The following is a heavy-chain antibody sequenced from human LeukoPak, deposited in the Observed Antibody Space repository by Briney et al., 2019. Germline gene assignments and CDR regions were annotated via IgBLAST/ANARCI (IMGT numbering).Heavy chain of an antibody. CDR1: GFTFSSYG. CDR3: ARVRPGSNYVDFDY. V-gene: IGHV3-30*03. D-gene: IGHD4-11*01. J-gene: IGHJ4*02. CDR2: ISYDGSNK. Sequence: GGSLRLSCAASGFTFSSYGMHWVRQAPGKGLEWVAVISYDGSNKYYAGSVKGRFTISRDNSKSTLYLQMNSLRAEDTAVYYCARVRPGSNYVDFDYWGQGTLVTVSS.